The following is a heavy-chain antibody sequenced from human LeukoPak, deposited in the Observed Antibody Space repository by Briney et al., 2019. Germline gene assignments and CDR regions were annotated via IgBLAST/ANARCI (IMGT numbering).Heavy chain of an antibody. CDR1: GFTFSSYA. D-gene: IGHD1-26*01. CDR2: MSGSGGST. Sequence: GGSLRLSCVASGFTFSSYAMSWVRQAPGKGLESVSAMSGSGGSTYYADSVKGRFTISRDNSKNTLYLQMNSLRAEDTAVYYCAKDLVGASPHAFDYWGEGTLVTVSS. CDR3: AKDLVGASPHAFDY. V-gene: IGHV3-23*01. J-gene: IGHJ4*02.